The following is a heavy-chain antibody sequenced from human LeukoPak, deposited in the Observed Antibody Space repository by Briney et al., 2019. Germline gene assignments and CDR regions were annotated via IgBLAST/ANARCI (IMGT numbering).Heavy chain of an antibody. CDR2: INHSGST. J-gene: IGHJ4*02. Sequence: SETLSLTCAVYGGSFSGYYWSWIRQPPGKGLEWIGEINHSGSTNYNPSLRSRVTVSVHTSKNQLSLKLSSVTAADTAVYYCARLGGRYRSSWFDYWGQGTLVTVSS. V-gene: IGHV4-34*01. CDR1: GGSFSGYY. D-gene: IGHD6-13*01. CDR3: ARLGGRYRSSWFDY.